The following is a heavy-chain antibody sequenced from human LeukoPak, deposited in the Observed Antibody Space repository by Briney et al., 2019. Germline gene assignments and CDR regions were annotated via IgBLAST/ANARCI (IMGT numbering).Heavy chain of an antibody. D-gene: IGHD5-24*01. V-gene: IGHV3-30*18. Sequence: GGSLRLSCATSGFTFSTYGMHWVRQAPGKGLEWVTIISYDGTNKYYADSVKGRFTISRDNSKNTLDLQMDSLRAEDTAVYYCAKDPAPHRDGSHHGADAWGQGTLVTVSS. J-gene: IGHJ5*02. CDR1: GFTFSTYG. CDR3: AKDPAPHRDGSHHGADA. CDR2: ISYDGTNK.